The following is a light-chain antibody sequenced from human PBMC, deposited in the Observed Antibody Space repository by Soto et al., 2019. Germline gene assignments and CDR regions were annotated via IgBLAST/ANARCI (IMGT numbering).Light chain of an antibody. CDR1: QSIDSY. J-gene: IGKJ1*01. CDR3: QQSYRTPRT. CDR2: GAT. V-gene: IGKV1-39*01. Sequence: IQMTQSPSSLSASVGDSVTITCRASQSIDSYLNWYQQKPGQAPKLLIFGATSLQSGGPSRFSGFGFGTDLSLTIISLQPDDIASYYCQQSYRTPRTFGQGTKVEIK.